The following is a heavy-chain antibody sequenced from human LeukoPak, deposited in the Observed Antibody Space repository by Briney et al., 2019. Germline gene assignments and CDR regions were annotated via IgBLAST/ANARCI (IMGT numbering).Heavy chain of an antibody. D-gene: IGHD6-6*01. CDR3: ARDDRAARLDY. V-gene: IGHV3-21*01. CDR2: ISSGSTYI. Sequence: GGSLRLSCVGSGFIFSSYSMNWVRQAPGKGLEWVSSISSGSTYINYADSVKGRFTISRDNAKKSVYLQMNSLRAEDTAVYFCARDDRAARLDYWGQGTPVTVFS. CDR1: GFIFSSYS. J-gene: IGHJ4*02.